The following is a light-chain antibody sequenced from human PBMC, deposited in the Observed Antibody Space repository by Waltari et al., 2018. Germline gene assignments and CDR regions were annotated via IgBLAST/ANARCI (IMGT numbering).Light chain of an antibody. CDR3: SSYRSSNTRDGWV. CDR1: SSDVGGYNY. J-gene: IGLJ3*02. CDR2: EVS. Sequence: QSALTQPASVSGSPGQSITISCTGTSSDVGGYNYVPWYQQHPGKAPKLMIYEVSNRPSGVSNRFAGSKSGNTASLTSSGLQAEDEADYYCSSYRSSNTRDGWVFGGGTKLTVL. V-gene: IGLV2-14*01.